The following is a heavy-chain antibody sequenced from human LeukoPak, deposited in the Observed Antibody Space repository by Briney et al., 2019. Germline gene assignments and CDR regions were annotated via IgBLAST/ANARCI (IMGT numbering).Heavy chain of an antibody. CDR3: AKSPRRSSSSIDY. Sequence: GGSLRLSCAASGFTFSSYAMHWVRQAPGKGLEWVAVISYDGSNKYYADSVKGRFTISRDNSKNTLYLQMNSLRAENTAVYYCAKSPRRSSSSIDYWGQGTLVTVSS. J-gene: IGHJ4*02. CDR1: GFTFSSYA. V-gene: IGHV3-30-3*02. CDR2: ISYDGSNK. D-gene: IGHD6-6*01.